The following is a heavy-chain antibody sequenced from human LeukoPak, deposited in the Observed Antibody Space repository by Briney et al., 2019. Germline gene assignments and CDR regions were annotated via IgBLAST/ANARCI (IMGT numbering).Heavy chain of an antibody. CDR2: IKQDGSEK. CDR1: GFTFSSYW. V-gene: IGHV3-7*01. CDR3: ARDAMIVDDASDI. J-gene: IGHJ3*02. D-gene: IGHD3-22*01. Sequence: GGSLRLSCAASGFTFSSYWMSWVRQAPGKGLEWVANIKQDGSEKYYVDSVKGRFTISRDNAKNSLYLQMNSLRAEDTAVHYCARDAMIVDDASDICGQGTMVTVSS.